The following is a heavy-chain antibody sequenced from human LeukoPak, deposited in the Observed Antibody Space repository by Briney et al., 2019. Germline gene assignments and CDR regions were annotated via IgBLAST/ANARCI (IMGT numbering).Heavy chain of an antibody. CDR2: IWYDGSNK. J-gene: IGHJ4*02. CDR3: ARMDTAMGPSDY. Sequence: GGSLRLSCAASGFTFSSYGMHWIRQAPGKGLEWVAVIWYDGSNKYYADSVKGRFTISRDNSKNTLYLQMNSLRAEDTAVYYCARMDTAMGPSDYWGQGTLVTVSS. V-gene: IGHV3-33*01. D-gene: IGHD5-18*01. CDR1: GFTFSSYG.